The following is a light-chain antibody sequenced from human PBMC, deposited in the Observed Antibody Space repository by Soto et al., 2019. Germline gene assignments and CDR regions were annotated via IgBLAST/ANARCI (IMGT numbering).Light chain of an antibody. Sequence: EMVLTQSPGTLSFSPGERATLSCSASQSVSSSYLAWYHQKPGQAPRLLIYGASSRATGIPDRFSGSVSGTDFTLTISILEPEDFAVYYCQQYGTPRVPFGQGTRLEIK. CDR3: QQYGTPRVP. J-gene: IGKJ5*01. CDR2: GAS. V-gene: IGKV3-20*01. CDR1: QSVSSSY.